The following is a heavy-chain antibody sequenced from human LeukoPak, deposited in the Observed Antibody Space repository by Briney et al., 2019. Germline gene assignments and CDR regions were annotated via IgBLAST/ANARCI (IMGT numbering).Heavy chain of an antibody. CDR1: GGPISSYY. CDR2: IYYSGST. D-gene: IGHD1-26*01. V-gene: IGHV4-59*08. CDR3: ANGRGGSVTYFDY. J-gene: IGHJ4*02. Sequence: PSETLSLTCTVSGGPISSYYWSWIRQPPGKGLEWIGYIYYSGSTNYNPSLKSRVTISVDTSKNQFSLKLSSVTAADTAVYYCANGRGGSVTYFDYWGQGTLVTVSS.